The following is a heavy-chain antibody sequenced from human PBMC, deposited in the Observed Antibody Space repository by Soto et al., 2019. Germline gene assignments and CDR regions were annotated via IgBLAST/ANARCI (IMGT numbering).Heavy chain of an antibody. CDR2: IYYSGTT. D-gene: IGHD5-18*01. CDR3: ARGRGYSYGLDP. J-gene: IGHJ5*02. Sequence: SETLSLTCTVSGGSISSYYWSWIRQPPGKGLEWIGYIYYSGTTSYSPSLKSRVAISLDTSKNQFSLSLSSVTAADTAVYYCARGRGYSYGLDPWGQGTLVTVSS. CDR1: GGSISSYY. V-gene: IGHV4-59*08.